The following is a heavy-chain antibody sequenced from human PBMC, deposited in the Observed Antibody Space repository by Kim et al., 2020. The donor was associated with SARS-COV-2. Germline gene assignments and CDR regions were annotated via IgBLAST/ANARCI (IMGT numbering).Heavy chain of an antibody. J-gene: IGHJ4*02. CDR3: AREVGVPYTDFDY. Sequence: GGSLRLSCAASGFTFSSHWMSWVRQAPGKGLEWVANIKQDGSEKYYVDSVKGRFTISRDNAKNSLYLQMNSLRAEDTAVYYCAREVGVPYTDFDYWGQGTLVTVSS. V-gene: IGHV3-7*01. D-gene: IGHD3-16*01. CDR1: GFTFSSHW. CDR2: IKQDGSEK.